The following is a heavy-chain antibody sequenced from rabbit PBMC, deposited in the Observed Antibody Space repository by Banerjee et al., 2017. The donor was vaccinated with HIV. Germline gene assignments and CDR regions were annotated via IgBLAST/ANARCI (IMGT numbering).Heavy chain of an antibody. CDR3: AKHYNSGWDL. CDR2: IDVYGST. Sequence: QSLEESGGGLVKPEGPLTLTCTASGFDFSSYWMGWVRQAPGKGLEYIGYIDVYGSTYYASWVNGRFTISSDNAQNTVDLQMNSLTAADTATYFCAKHYNSGWDLWGQGTLVTVS. D-gene: IGHD4-1*01. CDR1: GFDFSSYW. J-gene: IGHJ3*01. V-gene: IGHV1S64*01.